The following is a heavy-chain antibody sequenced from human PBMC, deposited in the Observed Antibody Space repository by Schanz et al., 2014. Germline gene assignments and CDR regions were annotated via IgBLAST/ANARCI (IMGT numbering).Heavy chain of an antibody. V-gene: IGHV3-30*03. CDR1: GFTFSTHA. D-gene: IGHD2-15*01. J-gene: IGHJ4*02. CDR3: ARDHTTESCYSAGPPIDY. CDR2: VSSDGNND. Sequence: VQLVESGGGVVQPGRSLRLSCAASGFTFSTHAMHWVRQAPGKGLEWVALVSSDGNNDYYTDSVKGRFTISRDNSKNTVHLQMNSLRAEDTAVYYCARDHTTESCYSAGPPIDYWGQGTLLTVSS.